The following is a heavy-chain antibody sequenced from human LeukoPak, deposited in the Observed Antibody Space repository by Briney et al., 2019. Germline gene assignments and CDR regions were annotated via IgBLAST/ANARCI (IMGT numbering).Heavy chain of an antibody. V-gene: IGHV3-23*01. J-gene: IGHJ6*03. D-gene: IGHD3-10*01. CDR1: GFTFSSYG. CDR2: ISGSGGST. CDR3: AKDGESGSLGFGYYYYMDV. Sequence: PGGSLRLSCAASGFTFSSYGMSWVRQAPGKGLEWVSAISGSGGSTYYADSVKGRFTISRDNSKNTLYLQMNSLRAEDTAVYYCAKDGESGSLGFGYYYYMDVWGKGTTVTISS.